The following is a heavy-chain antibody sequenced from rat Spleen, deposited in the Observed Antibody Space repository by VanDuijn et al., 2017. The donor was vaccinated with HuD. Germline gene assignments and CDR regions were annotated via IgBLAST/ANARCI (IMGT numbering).Heavy chain of an antibody. CDR3: TTDWGFAY. Sequence: EVQLAESGGGLVQPGRSMKLSCAASGFTFSNYDMAWVRQAPKRGLEWVASITNTGGSTYYPDSVKGRFTISRDNAKSTLYLQMDSLRSEDTATYYCTTDWGFAYWGQGTLVTVSS. CDR1: GFTFSNYD. CDR2: ITNTGGST. J-gene: IGHJ3*01. V-gene: IGHV5-27*01. D-gene: IGHD5-1*01.